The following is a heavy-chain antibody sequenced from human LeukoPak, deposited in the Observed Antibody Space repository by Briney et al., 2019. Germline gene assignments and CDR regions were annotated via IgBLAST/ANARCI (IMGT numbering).Heavy chain of an antibody. Sequence: ASVKVSCKASGYTFTNYYIHWVRQAPGQGLEWMGIVNPSGGTISYAQNFQGRVAMTRDTSTSTVYMELSSLRSEDTAVYYCARDIVTGAAAGIGYWGQGTLVTVSS. CDR3: ARDIVTGAAAGIGY. CDR2: VNPSGGTI. J-gene: IGHJ4*02. V-gene: IGHV1-46*01. CDR1: GYTFTNYY. D-gene: IGHD6-13*01.